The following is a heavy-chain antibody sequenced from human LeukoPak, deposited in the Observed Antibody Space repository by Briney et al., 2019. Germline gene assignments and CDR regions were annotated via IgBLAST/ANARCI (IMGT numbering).Heavy chain of an antibody. V-gene: IGHV3-20*04. CDR3: AKDKIVGATKSPYFDY. CDR2: INWNGGST. J-gene: IGHJ4*02. CDR1: GFTLDDYG. Sequence: GGSLRLSCAASGFTLDDYGMSWVRQAPGKGLEWVSGINWNGGSTGYADSVKGRFTISRDNSKNTLYLQMNSLRAEDTAVYYCAKDKIVGATKSPYFDYWGQGTLVTVSS. D-gene: IGHD1-26*01.